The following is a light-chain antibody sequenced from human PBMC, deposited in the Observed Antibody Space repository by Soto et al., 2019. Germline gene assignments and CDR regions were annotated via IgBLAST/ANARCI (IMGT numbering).Light chain of an antibody. CDR3: SSSTRSSTYL. CDR2: EVS. CDR1: SSDVGAYRS. Sequence: QSALTQPASVSGSPGQSITISCTGTSSDVGAYRSVSWYQQHPDKAPKLIIYEVSHRASGVPDRFSGSKSDNTASLTISGLHTADEADYFCSSSTRSSTYLFGTGTKLTV. V-gene: IGLV2-14*03. J-gene: IGLJ1*01.